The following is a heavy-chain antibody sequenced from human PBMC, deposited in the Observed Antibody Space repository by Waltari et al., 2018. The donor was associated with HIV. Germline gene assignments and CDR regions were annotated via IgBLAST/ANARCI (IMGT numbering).Heavy chain of an antibody. CDR3: ATAYNWNYVGAFDI. V-gene: IGHV4-59*01. CDR2: IYYSGGT. CDR1: GGSISSYY. Sequence: QVQLQESGPGLVKPSETLSLTCTVSGGSISSYYWSWIRQPPGKGLEWIGYIYYSGGTNYNPSLKSRVTISVDTSKNQFSLKLSSVTAADTAVYYCATAYNWNYVGAFDIWGQGTMVTVSS. D-gene: IGHD1-7*01. J-gene: IGHJ3*02.